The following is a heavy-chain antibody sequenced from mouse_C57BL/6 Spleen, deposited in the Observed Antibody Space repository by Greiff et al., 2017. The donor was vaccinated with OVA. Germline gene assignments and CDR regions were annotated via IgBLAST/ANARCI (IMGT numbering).Heavy chain of an antibody. CDR2: IYPGSGNT. D-gene: IGHD1-1*01. CDR3: ARDYGNSYYFDY. J-gene: IGHJ2*01. V-gene: IGHV1-66*01. CDR1: GYSFTSYY. Sequence: VLLQQSGPELVKPGASVKISCKASGYSFTSYYIHWVKQRPGQGLEWIGWIYPGSGNTKYNEKFKGKATLTADPSSSTAYMQLSSLTSEDSAVYYCARDYGNSYYFDYWGQGTTLTVSS.